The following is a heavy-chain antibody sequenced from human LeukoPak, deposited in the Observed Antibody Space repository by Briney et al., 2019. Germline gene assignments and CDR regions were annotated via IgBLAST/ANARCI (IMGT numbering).Heavy chain of an antibody. D-gene: IGHD4-11*01. CDR2: IRYDGSTK. CDR3: AKVATTVTNSDY. V-gene: IGHV3-30*02. J-gene: IGHJ4*02. CDR1: GFTFNSYG. Sequence: PGGSLRLSCAASGFTFNSYGMHWVRQAPGKGLGWVAFIRYDGSTKYYADSVKGRFTISRDNSKNTLYLQMNSLRAEDTAVYYCAKVATTVTNSDYWGQGTLVTVSS.